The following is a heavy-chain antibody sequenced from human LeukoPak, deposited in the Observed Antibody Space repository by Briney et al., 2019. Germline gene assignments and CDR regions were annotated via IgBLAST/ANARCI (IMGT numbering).Heavy chain of an antibody. Sequence: PGGSLRLSCAASGFTFNSYWMSWVRQAPGKGLEWVANIKQDGSEKYYVDSVKGRFTISRDNAKNSLYLQMNSLRAEDTAVYYCARARLGYDSSGYPYYFDYWGQRTLVTVSS. CDR1: GFTFNSYW. CDR2: IKQDGSEK. V-gene: IGHV3-7*01. D-gene: IGHD3-22*01. CDR3: ARARLGYDSSGYPYYFDY. J-gene: IGHJ4*02.